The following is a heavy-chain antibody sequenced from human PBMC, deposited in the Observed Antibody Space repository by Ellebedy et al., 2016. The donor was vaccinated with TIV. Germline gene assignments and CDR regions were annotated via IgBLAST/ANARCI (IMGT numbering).Heavy chain of an antibody. CDR2: ISSSGSTI. J-gene: IGHJ2*01. CDR1: GFTFSDYY. D-gene: IGHD2-8*01. CDR3: AREGETDCTNGVCYTSPAYWYFDL. Sequence: GESLKISCAASGFTFSDYYMSWIRQAPGKGLEWVSYISSSGSTIYYADSVKGRFTISRDNAKNSLYLQMNSLRAEDTAVYYCAREGETDCTNGVCYTSPAYWYFDLWGRGTLVTVSS. V-gene: IGHV3-11*01.